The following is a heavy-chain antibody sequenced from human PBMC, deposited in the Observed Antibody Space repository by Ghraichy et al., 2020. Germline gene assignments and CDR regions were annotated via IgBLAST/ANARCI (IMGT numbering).Heavy chain of an antibody. CDR2: MNPNSGNT. V-gene: IGHV1-8*01. CDR3: ARWPRGDYGAAYYYYGMDV. J-gene: IGHJ6*02. CDR1: GYTFSNYD. D-gene: IGHD4-17*01. Sequence: SVKVSCRASGYTFSNYDINWVRQATGQGLEWMGWMNPNSGNTGYVQKFQGRVTMTRDTSISTAYMELSSLRSEDTAVYYCARWPRGDYGAAYYYYGMDVWGQGTTVTVSS.